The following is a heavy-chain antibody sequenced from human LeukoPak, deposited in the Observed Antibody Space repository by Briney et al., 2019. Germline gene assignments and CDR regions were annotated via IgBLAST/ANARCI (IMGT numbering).Heavy chain of an antibody. Sequence: GGSLRLSCAASGFTFSSYGMHWVRQAPGKGLEWVAFIRYDGSNKYYADSVKGRFTISRDNSKNTLYLQMNSLRAEDTAVYYCAKDPSGQQLGFDYWGQGTLVTVSS. CDR3: AKDPSGQQLGFDY. CDR1: GFTFSSYG. J-gene: IGHJ4*02. CDR2: IRYDGSNK. D-gene: IGHD6-13*01. V-gene: IGHV3-30*02.